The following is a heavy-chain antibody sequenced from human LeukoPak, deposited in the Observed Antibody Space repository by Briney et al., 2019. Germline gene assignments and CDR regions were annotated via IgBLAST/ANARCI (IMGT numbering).Heavy chain of an antibody. CDR2: ISWNSGSI. J-gene: IGHJ5*02. D-gene: IGHD3-10*01. CDR1: GFTFDDYA. V-gene: IGHV3-9*01. Sequence: PGGPLRLSCAASGFTFDDYAMHWVRQAPGKGLEWVSGISWNSGSIGYADSVKGRFTISRDNAKNSLYLQMNSLRAEDTALYYCAKAGLWFGELYGWFDPWGQGTLVTVSS. CDR3: AKAGLWFGELYGWFDP.